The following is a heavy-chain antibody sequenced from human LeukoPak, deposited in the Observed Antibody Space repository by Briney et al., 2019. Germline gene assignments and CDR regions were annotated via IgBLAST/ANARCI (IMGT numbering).Heavy chain of an antibody. D-gene: IGHD3-10*01. CDR1: GYTFTGYY. Sequence: ASVKVSCKASGYTFTGYYMHWVRQAPGQGLEWMGWVNPNSGGTNYAQKFQGRVTMTRDTSISTASMELSRLRSDDTAVYYCARDPGNYYNVNWFDPWGQGTLVTVSS. J-gene: IGHJ5*02. V-gene: IGHV1-2*02. CDR2: VNPNSGGT. CDR3: ARDPGNYYNVNWFDP.